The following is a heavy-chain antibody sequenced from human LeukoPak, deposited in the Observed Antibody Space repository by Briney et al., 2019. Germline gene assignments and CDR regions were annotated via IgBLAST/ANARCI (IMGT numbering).Heavy chain of an antibody. V-gene: IGHV3-23*01. CDR3: AKDRHAPGRYCSSTSCFPFDS. D-gene: IGHD2-2*01. Sequence: QSGGSLRLSCAASGFTFSSYAMSWVRQAPGKGLEWVSGISGSGGSTYYADSVKGRFTISRDITKNTLYLQMNSLRAEDTAVYYCAKDRHAPGRYCSSTSCFPFDSWGQGTLVTVSS. CDR2: ISGSGGST. CDR1: GFTFSSYA. J-gene: IGHJ5*01.